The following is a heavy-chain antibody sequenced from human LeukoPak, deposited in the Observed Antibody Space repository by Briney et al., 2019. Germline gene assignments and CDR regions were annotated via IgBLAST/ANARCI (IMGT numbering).Heavy chain of an antibody. J-gene: IGHJ4*02. CDR2: IRYDGSNK. Sequence: GWALRLSCAASGFTFSSYDMHWVRQAPGKGLEWVAFIRYDGSNKQYADSVKGRFTISRDNSKNTLYLQMNSLRAEDTAVYYCARLVMYDGVAPDYWGQGTLVTVSS. D-gene: IGHD2/OR15-2a*01. CDR1: GFTFSSYD. V-gene: IGHV3-30*02. CDR3: ARLVMYDGVAPDY.